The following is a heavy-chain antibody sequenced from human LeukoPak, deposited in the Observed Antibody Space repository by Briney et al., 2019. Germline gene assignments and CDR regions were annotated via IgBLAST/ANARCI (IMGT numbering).Heavy chain of an antibody. CDR1: GYTFTSYG. Sequence: ASVTVSCKASGYTFTSYGISWVRQAPGQGLEWMGWISAYNGNSESAPNLQGRVTMTTDTTTSTAYMDLRSLRSDDTAVYYCARGTYFDYWGQGTLVTVSS. CDR2: ISAYNGNS. V-gene: IGHV1-18*01. CDR3: ARGTYFDY. J-gene: IGHJ4*02.